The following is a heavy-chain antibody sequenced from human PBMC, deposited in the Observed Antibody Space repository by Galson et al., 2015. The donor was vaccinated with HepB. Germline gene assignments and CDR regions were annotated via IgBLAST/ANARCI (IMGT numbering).Heavy chain of an antibody. CDR3: ARGLGIEDLDN. D-gene: IGHD7-27*01. CDR1: GFTFRSYW. CDR2: INSDGSAT. J-gene: IGHJ4*02. V-gene: IGHV3-74*01. Sequence: SLRLSCAASGFTFRSYWMHWVRQIPGKGLVWVSRINSDGSATNYADSVKGRFTISRDNAMNMQYLQINSLRVEDTAIYYCARGLGIEDLDNWGQGTLVTVSS.